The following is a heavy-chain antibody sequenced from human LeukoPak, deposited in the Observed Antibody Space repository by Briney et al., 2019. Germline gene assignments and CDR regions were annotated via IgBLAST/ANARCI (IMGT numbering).Heavy chain of an antibody. CDR1: GFTFSGSA. CDR2: IRSKANSYAT. Sequence: GGSLRLSCAASGFTFSGSAMHWVRQASGKGLEWVGRIRSKANSYATAYAASVKGRFTIPRDDSKNTAYLQMNSLKTEDTAVYYCTRTKYCSSTSCYLGMDVWGQGTTVTVSS. V-gene: IGHV3-73*01. CDR3: TRTKYCSSTSCYLGMDV. J-gene: IGHJ6*02. D-gene: IGHD2-2*01.